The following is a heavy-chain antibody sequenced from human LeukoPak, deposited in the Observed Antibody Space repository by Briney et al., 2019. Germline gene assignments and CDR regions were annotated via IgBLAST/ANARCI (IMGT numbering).Heavy chain of an antibody. CDR3: ASSIGLHGGFGELPTEYFQH. CDR2: IIPIFGTA. V-gene: IGHV1-69*05. Sequence: SVKVSCKASGGTFSSYAISWVRQAPGQGLEWMGGIIPIFGTANYAQRFQGRVTITTDESTSTAYMELSSLRSEDTAVYYCASSIGLHGGFGELPTEYFQHWGQGTLVTVSS. J-gene: IGHJ1*01. D-gene: IGHD3-10*01. CDR1: GGTFSSYA.